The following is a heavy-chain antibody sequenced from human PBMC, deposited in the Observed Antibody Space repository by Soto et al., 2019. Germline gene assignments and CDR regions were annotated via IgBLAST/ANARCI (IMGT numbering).Heavy chain of an antibody. Sequence: GQRLEWMGWINDGNGQTKYSQKFQGRVTITRDTSASTGYMELSSLTSEDTALYYCARGLHTFYYYYMDVWGEGTKVTVSS. CDR3: ARGLHTFYYYYMDV. J-gene: IGHJ6*03. CDR2: INDGNGQT. V-gene: IGHV1-3*01.